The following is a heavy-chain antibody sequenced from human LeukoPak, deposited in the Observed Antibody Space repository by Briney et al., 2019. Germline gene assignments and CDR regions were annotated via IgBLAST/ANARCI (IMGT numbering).Heavy chain of an antibody. CDR2: IYTSGST. J-gene: IGHJ6*04. CDR3: ARLVDV. CDR1: GGSINSYY. Sequence: SETLSLTCTVSGGSINSYYWSWIRQPPGKGLEWIGYIYTSGSTNYNPSLKSRVTISVDTSKNQFSLKLSSVTAADTAVYYCARLVDVWGKGTTVTVSS. V-gene: IGHV4-4*09.